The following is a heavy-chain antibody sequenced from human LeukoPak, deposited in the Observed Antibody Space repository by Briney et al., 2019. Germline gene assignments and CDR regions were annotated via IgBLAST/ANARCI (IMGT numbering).Heavy chain of an antibody. CDR3: ARQVAIVEPTDPNWFDS. Sequence: PSETLSLTCAVYGGSFSGYYWGWIRHTPGKGLEWFGRFFYCGSTYYTPSLKSRVTMSLDTSKNQFSLRLTSVTAADTAVYYCARQVAIVEPTDPNWFDSWGQGTLVTVSS. J-gene: IGHJ5*01. CDR1: GGSFSGYY. D-gene: IGHD1-26*01. V-gene: IGHV4-34*12. CDR2: FFYCGST.